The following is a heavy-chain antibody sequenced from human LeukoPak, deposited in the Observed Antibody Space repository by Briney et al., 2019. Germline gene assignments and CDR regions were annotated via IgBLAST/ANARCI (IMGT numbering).Heavy chain of an antibody. Sequence: ASVKVSCKASGYTFTKYGVSWVRQAPGQGLEWMGWISAYNGDIKYAQRRKGRVTMTTDTSTSTVYMELRSLRSDDTAVYYCARESGSDALDIWGQGTMVTVSS. CDR3: ARESGSDALDI. V-gene: IGHV1-18*01. CDR2: ISAYNGDI. CDR1: GYTFTKYG. J-gene: IGHJ3*02.